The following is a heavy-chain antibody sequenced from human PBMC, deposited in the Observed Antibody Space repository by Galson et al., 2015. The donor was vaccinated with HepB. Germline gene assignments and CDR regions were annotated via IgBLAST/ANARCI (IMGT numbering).Heavy chain of an antibody. CDR2: IKGKTDGGTT. Sequence: SLRLSCAASGFTFSNAWMNWVRQAPGKGLEWVGHIKGKTDGGTTDYAAPVKGRFTISRDDSKDTLYPQVNSLKTEDTAVYYCTTALYYYDTSGYYLDYYFDYWGQGTLVTVSS. J-gene: IGHJ4*02. D-gene: IGHD3-22*01. CDR1: GFTFSNAW. CDR3: TTALYYYDTSGYYLDYYFDY. V-gene: IGHV3-15*01.